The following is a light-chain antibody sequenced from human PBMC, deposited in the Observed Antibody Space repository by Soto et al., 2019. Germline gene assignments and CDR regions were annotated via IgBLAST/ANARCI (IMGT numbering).Light chain of an antibody. CDR3: QHYNSYGT. Sequence: DIQMTQSPSTLSASVGDRVTITCRASQGIVRWLAWYQQKPGKAPKLLIYDASSLETGVPSRFSGSGSGTEFTLTISSLQPDDFATYYCQHYNSYGTFGQGTKVDI. J-gene: IGKJ1*01. V-gene: IGKV1-5*01. CDR1: QGIVRW. CDR2: DAS.